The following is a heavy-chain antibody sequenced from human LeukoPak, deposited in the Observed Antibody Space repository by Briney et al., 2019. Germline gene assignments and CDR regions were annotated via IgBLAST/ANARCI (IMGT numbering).Heavy chain of an antibody. CDR2: IWYDGSNK. V-gene: IGHV3-33*01. Sequence: PGGSLRLSCAASGFTFSSYGMHWVRQAPGKGLEWVAVIWYDGSNKYYADSVKGRFTISRDNSKNTLYLQMNSLRAEDTAVYYCARERRSSGWYGDYYFDYWGQGTLVTVSS. J-gene: IGHJ4*02. CDR1: GFTFSSYG. CDR3: ARERRSSGWYGDYYFDY. D-gene: IGHD6-19*01.